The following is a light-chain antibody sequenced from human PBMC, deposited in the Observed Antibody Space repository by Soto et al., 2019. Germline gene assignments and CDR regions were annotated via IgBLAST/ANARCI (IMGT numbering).Light chain of an antibody. Sequence: EALMTPCSATLSITYVGRATLSLRASQSVSSYLAWYQQKPGQAPRLLIYDASNRATGIPARFSGSGSGTEFTLTISCLQSEDFAVYCCQQDDRTPRTFGQGTNVEIK. CDR3: QQDDRTPRT. J-gene: IGKJ1*01. CDR2: DAS. V-gene: IGKV3D-15*01. CDR1: QSVSSY.